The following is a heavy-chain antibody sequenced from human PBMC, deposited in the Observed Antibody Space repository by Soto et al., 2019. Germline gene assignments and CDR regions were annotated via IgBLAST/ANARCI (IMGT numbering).Heavy chain of an antibody. CDR3: ARDAPGAAPY. CDR2: INYRGTT. Sequence: SETLSLTCTVSGGPIINGDSYLNWIRQHPEKGLEWMGYINYRGTTNYNPALKSRILISIDTSKNQFSLRLTSATAADTAVYYCARDAPGAAPYWGQGTLVTVSS. J-gene: IGHJ4*02. D-gene: IGHD6-13*01. CDR1: GGPIINGDSY. V-gene: IGHV4-31*03.